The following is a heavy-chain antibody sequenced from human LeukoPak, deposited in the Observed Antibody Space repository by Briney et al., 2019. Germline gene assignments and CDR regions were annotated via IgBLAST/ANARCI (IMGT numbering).Heavy chain of an antibody. D-gene: IGHD3-3*01. V-gene: IGHV4-61*02. Sequence: SSQTLSLTCTVSGVSISSGSYYWSWIRQPAGKGLEWIGRIYTSGSTNYNPSLKSRVTISVDTSKNQFSLKLSSVTDADTAVYYCARGGSRPSYYDIWSGLDYWGRGTLVTVSS. CDR1: GVSISSGSYY. J-gene: IGHJ4*02. CDR3: ARGGSRPSYYDIWSGLDY. CDR2: IYTSGST.